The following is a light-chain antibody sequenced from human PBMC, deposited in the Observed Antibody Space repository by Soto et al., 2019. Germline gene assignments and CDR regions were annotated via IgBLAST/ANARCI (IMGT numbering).Light chain of an antibody. J-gene: IGKJ1*01. CDR3: QRYEYYWT. V-gene: IGKV1-5*03. CDR2: QAS. CDR1: QNIGRS. Sequence: DIQMTQSPSTLSASVGDRVTITCRASQNIGRSLAWYQQKPGKAPKVLIYQASSLDSGVPSRFSGSGSGTEFTLTSNALQPDDFATYYWQRYEYYWTFGQGTKVDIK.